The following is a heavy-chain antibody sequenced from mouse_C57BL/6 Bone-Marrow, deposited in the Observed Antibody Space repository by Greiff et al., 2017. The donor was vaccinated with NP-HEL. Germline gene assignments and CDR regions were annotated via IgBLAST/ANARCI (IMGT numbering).Heavy chain of an antibody. D-gene: IGHD2-5*01. CDR3: ATYSKRAMDY. V-gene: IGHV1-81*01. Sequence: VHLVESGAELARPGASVKLSCKASGYTFTSYGISWVKQRTGQGLEWIGEIYPRSGNTYYNEKFKGKATLTADKSSSTAYMELRSLTSEDSAVYFCATYSKRAMDYWGQGTSVTVSS. CDR1: GYTFTSYG. J-gene: IGHJ4*01. CDR2: IYPRSGNT.